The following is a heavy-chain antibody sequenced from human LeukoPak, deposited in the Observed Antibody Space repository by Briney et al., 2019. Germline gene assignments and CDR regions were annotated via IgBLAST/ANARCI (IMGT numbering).Heavy chain of an antibody. CDR3: ARTMHTMIVVDVLDY. Sequence: QPGGSLRLSCAASGFTFSSYAMHWVRQAPGKGLEWVAVISYDGSNKYYADSVKGRFTISRDNSKNTLYLQMNSLRAEDTAVYYCARTMHTMIVVDVLDYWGQGTLVTVSS. J-gene: IGHJ4*02. D-gene: IGHD3-22*01. CDR2: ISYDGSNK. V-gene: IGHV3-30*01. CDR1: GFTFSSYA.